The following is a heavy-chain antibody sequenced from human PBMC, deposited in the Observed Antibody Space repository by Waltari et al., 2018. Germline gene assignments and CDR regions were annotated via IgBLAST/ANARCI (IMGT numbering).Heavy chain of an antibody. J-gene: IGHJ4*02. V-gene: IGHV3-49*05. Sequence: EVQLVESGGGLVKPGRSLRLSCTASGFPFGDYAMNWFRQAPGKGLEWVGIIRSKAHGGTIEYAASVKGRFTISRDDTKSIAYLQMNGLKNEDTAVYYCTRSHHIVVVVAAFDYWGQGTLVTVSS. CDR1: GFPFGDYA. D-gene: IGHD2-15*01. CDR3: TRSHHIVVVVAAFDY. CDR2: IRSKAHGGTI.